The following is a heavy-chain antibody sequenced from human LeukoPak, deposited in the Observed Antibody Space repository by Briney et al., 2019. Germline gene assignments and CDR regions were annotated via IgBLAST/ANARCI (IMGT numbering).Heavy chain of an antibody. CDR1: GGSISSSSYY. CDR2: IYHSGST. V-gene: IGHV4-39*07. Sequence: SETLSLTCTVSGGSISSSSYYWGWIRQPPGKGLEWIGSIYHSGSTYYNPSLKSRVTISVDTSKNQFSLKLSSVTAADTAVYYCARDPPTHLAIDYWGQGTLVTVSS. J-gene: IGHJ4*02. CDR3: ARDPPTHLAIDY.